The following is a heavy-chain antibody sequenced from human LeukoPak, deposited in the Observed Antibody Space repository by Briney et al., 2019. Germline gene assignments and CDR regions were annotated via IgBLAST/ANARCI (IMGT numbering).Heavy chain of an antibody. CDR1: GFTFSSYG. CDR3: AKVNSQVVPPFYFDY. V-gene: IGHV3-30*18. Sequence: GGSLRLSCAASGFTFSSYGMHWVRQAPGKGLEWVAVISYDGSNKYYADSVKGRFTISRDNSKNTLYLQMNSLRAEDTAVYYCAKVNSQVVPPFYFDYWGQGTLVTDSS. D-gene: IGHD6-13*01. J-gene: IGHJ4*02. CDR2: ISYDGSNK.